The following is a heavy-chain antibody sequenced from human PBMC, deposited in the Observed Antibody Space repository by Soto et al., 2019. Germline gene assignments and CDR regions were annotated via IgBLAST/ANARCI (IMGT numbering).Heavy chain of an antibody. Sequence: EVQLVESGGGLVQPGGSLRLSCAASGFTLSNCWMHWVRQAPGKGLMCVSRINTDGSRTTYADSVQDRFAISRDNAKNTLYLQMNSLRAEDTAVYYCARVKSVSYDWFDPWGQGTLVTVSS. J-gene: IGHJ5*02. CDR2: INTDGSRT. V-gene: IGHV3-74*01. D-gene: IGHD3-10*01. CDR3: ARVKSVSYDWFDP. CDR1: GFTLSNCW.